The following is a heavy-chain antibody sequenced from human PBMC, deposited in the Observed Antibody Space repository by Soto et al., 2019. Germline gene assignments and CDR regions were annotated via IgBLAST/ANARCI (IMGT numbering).Heavy chain of an antibody. Sequence: SETLSLTCAVYGGSFSGYYWTWIRQPPGTGLEWIGEINHSGSTNYNPSLKSRVTISVDTSKNQFSLRLTSVTAADTAVYYCARDKITGLFDYWGKGTLVTVS. D-gene: IGHD2-8*02. CDR3: ARDKITGLFDY. J-gene: IGHJ4*02. CDR1: GGSFSGYY. CDR2: INHSGST. V-gene: IGHV4-34*01.